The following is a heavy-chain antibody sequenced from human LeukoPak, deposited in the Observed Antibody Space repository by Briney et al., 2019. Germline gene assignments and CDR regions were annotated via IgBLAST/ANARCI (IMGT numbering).Heavy chain of an antibody. J-gene: IGHJ4*02. Sequence: GGSLRLSCAASGFTFSSYGMHWVRQAPGKGLEWVAFIRYDGSNKYYADSVKGRFTISRDNAKNSLYLQMNSLRAEDTAVYYCARDRFTMVRGVISDPFDYWGQGTLVTVSS. CDR2: IRYDGSNK. V-gene: IGHV3-30*02. D-gene: IGHD3-10*01. CDR1: GFTFSSYG. CDR3: ARDRFTMVRGVISDPFDY.